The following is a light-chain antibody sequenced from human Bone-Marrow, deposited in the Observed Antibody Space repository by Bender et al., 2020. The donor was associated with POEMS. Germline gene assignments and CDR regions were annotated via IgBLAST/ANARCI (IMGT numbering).Light chain of an antibody. CDR1: SSDIGDSDY. CDR3: CSYAGSNTLV. CDR2: EVN. Sequence: QSALAQPPSASGSPGQSVTISCTGTSSDIGDSDYVSWYRQHPGKAPKLMIYEVNKRPSGVSYRFSGSKSGNTASLTISGLQAEDEAEYHCCSYAGSNTLVFGGGTKVTVL. V-gene: IGLV2-8*01. J-gene: IGLJ2*01.